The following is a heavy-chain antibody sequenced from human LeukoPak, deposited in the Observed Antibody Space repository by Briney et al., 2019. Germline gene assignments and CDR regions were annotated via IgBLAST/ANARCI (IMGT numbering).Heavy chain of an antibody. J-gene: IGHJ4*02. D-gene: IGHD5-18*01. V-gene: IGHV3-23*01. CDR3: AKDRAAMGDFDY. Sequence: QPGGSLRLPCAASGFTFNSYALTWVRQAPGKGLESVSTISGSGRSTFYAGSVKGRFTISRDNSKNTLYLQMNSLRAEDTAVYYCAKDRAAMGDFDYWGQGTLVTVSS. CDR2: ISGSGRST. CDR1: GFTFNSYA.